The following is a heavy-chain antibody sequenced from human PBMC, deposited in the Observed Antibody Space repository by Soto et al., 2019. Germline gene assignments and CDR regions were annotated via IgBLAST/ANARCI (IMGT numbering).Heavy chain of an antibody. V-gene: IGHV1-69*12. Sequence: QVQLVQSGAEVKKPGSSVKVSCKASGGTFSSYAISWLRQAPGQGLEWMGGIIPIFGTANYAQKFQGRVTNTADESTSTAYMELSSLRSEDTAVYYCASRYCGGDGESGDYYLYYGMEVWGQGTTVTVSS. J-gene: IGHJ6*02. CDR2: IIPIFGTA. CDR1: GGTFSSYA. CDR3: ASRYCGGDGESGDYYLYYGMEV. D-gene: IGHD2-21*02.